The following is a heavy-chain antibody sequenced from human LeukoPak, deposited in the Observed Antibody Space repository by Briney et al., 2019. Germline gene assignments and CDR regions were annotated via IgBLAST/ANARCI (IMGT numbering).Heavy chain of an antibody. V-gene: IGHV3-7*01. CDR3: ARDGFVGAADY. CDR2: IKQDGSEK. Sequence: GGSLRLSCAASEFIFSGYWMNWVRQAPGKGLEWVANIKQDGSEKQYVDSVRGRFTISRDNAKNSLYLQMNSLRVEDTAVYYCARDGFVGAADYWGQGTLVNVSS. J-gene: IGHJ4*02. D-gene: IGHD6-13*01. CDR1: EFIFSGYW.